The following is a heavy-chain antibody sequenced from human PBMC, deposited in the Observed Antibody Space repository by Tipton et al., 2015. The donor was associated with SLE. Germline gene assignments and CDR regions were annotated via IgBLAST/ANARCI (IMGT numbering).Heavy chain of an antibody. CDR3: ARHNYYASVSPTWGYFDY. CDR2: FHDSGST. V-gene: IGHV4-59*08. CDR1: GGSFSGYY. J-gene: IGHJ4*02. Sequence: TLSLTCAVYGGSFSGYYWSWIRQPPGKEVEWIGYFHDSGSTNYSPSLRSRVIISGDTSKNQFSLSLTSVTPADTAVYYCARHNYYASVSPTWGYFDYWGQGTPVTVSS. D-gene: IGHD3-10*01.